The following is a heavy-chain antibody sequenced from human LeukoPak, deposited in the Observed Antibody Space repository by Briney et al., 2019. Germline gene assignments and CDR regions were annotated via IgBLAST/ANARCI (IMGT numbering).Heavy chain of an antibody. J-gene: IGHJ4*02. CDR1: GFTFSDYW. CDR3: AREGTLRAHWDPFDY. V-gene: IGHV3-7*01. D-gene: IGHD7-27*01. Sequence: GGSLRLPCVVSGFTFSDYWMSWVRQAPGKGLEWVATIKIDGSEIYYVDSVKGRFTISRDNARNSVYLQMNSLRGEDTAIYYCAREGTLRAHWDPFDYWGQGTLVTVSS. CDR2: IKIDGSEI.